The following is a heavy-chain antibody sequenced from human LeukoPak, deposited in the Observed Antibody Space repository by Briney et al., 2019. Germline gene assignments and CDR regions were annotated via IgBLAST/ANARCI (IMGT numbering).Heavy chain of an antibody. V-gene: IGHV3-66*01. D-gene: IGHD4-23*01. Sequence: PGGSLRLSCAASGFTVSSNYMSWVRQAPGKGLEWVSVIYSDGAPSYADSVKGRFTISRDNSKNTLYLQMNSLRAEDTAVYYCARDDYGGKLDIWGQGTVVTVSS. CDR1: GFTVSSNY. CDR3: ARDDYGGKLDI. J-gene: IGHJ3*02. CDR2: IYSDGAP.